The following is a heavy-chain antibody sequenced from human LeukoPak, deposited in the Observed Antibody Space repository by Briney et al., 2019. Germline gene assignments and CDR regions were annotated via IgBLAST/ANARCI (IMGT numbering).Heavy chain of an antibody. Sequence: GGPLRLSCAASGFTFSSYTMNWVRQAPGKGLEWVSYISCSSSTIYYADSVKGRFTISRDNDKNSLYLQMNSLRDEDTAVYYCARGGSSGYRGENWFDPWGQGTLVTVSS. D-gene: IGHD6-13*01. CDR2: ISCSSSTI. J-gene: IGHJ5*02. V-gene: IGHV3-48*02. CDR1: GFTFSSYT. CDR3: ARGGSSGYRGENWFDP.